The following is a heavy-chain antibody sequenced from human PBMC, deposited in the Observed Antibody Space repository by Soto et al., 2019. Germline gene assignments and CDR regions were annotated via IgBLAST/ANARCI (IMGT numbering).Heavy chain of an antibody. CDR3: ARDGGFSIGPKFCNV. CDR1: GYSLTSYG. D-gene: IGHD6-19*01. J-gene: IGHJ4*02. V-gene: IGHV1-18*01. CDR2: ISVYNGNT. Sequence: ASVKVSCKASGYSLTSYGISWVRQAPGQGLEWMGWISVYNGNTHYAQRLQGRVTMTTDTSTSTAYMELSSLRSDDTAVYYCARDGGFSIGPKFCNVWGQGTLVTVSS.